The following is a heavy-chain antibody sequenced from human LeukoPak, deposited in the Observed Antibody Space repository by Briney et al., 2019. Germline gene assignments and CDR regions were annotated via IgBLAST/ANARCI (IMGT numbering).Heavy chain of an antibody. Sequence: GGSLRLSCAASGFTFSSYAMSWVRQAPGKGLEWVSAISGSGGSTYYAGSVKGRFTISRDNSKNTLYLQMNSLRAEDTAVYYCAKDNRYSYGRGVYYFDYWGQGTLVTVSS. V-gene: IGHV3-23*01. CDR1: GFTFSSYA. D-gene: IGHD5-18*01. CDR2: ISGSGGST. CDR3: AKDNRYSYGRGVYYFDY. J-gene: IGHJ4*02.